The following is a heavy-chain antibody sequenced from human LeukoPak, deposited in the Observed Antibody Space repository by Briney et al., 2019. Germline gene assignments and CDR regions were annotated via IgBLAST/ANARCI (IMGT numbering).Heavy chain of an antibody. V-gene: IGHV3-64D*09. J-gene: IGHJ4*02. CDR1: GFTFSNFV. CDR2: INDNGYNT. Sequence: GGSLRLSCSASGFTFSNFVMHWVRQAPGKGLEYVAIINDNGYNTDYAGSVKGRFTVARDNSKNTLYLQMSSLRPEDTAVYYCAREEDYVWTDWGQGILVTVSS. CDR3: AREEDYVWTD. D-gene: IGHD3-16*01.